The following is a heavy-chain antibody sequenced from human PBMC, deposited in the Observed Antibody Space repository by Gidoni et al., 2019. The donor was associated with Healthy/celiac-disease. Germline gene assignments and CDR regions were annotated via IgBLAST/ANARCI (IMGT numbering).Heavy chain of an antibody. CDR1: GYSFTSYG. Sequence: EVQLVQSGAAVRTPGASLKSSCTGSGYSFTSYGTGWGRQMPGKGLEWMGIIYPGDSDSRYSTSFQGQVTSSADKSISTTYLQWSSLKAADTAMYYCARRIAVAGTGWFDPWGQGTLVTVSS. CDR2: IYPGDSDS. CDR3: ARRIAVAGTGWFDP. D-gene: IGHD6-19*01. V-gene: IGHV5-51*01. J-gene: IGHJ5*02.